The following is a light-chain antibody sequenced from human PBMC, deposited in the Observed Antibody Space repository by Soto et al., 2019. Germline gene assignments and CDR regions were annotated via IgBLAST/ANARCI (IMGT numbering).Light chain of an antibody. CDR1: SSDIGGYIY. Sequence: QSVLTQPASVSASPGQSITISCTGTSSDIGGYIYVSWYQHHPGKAPRLMIYEVSSRPSGVSNRFSGSKSGNTASLTIAGLQAEHEAQYYCSSYSSAKPVIFAGGTHLT. J-gene: IGLJ2*01. V-gene: IGLV2-14*01. CDR3: SSYSSAKPVI. CDR2: EVS.